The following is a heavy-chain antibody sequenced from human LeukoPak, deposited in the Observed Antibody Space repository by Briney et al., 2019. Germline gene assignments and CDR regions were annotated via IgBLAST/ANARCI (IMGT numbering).Heavy chain of an antibody. Sequence: SETLSLTCIVSGGSISSYYWSWIRQPPGKGLEWIGYIYYSGSTNYNPSLKSRVTISVDTSKKQFSLRLSSVTAADTAVYYCARTYYDISGYFPNYFDYWGPGTLVTVSS. CDR3: ARTYYDISGYFPNYFDY. J-gene: IGHJ4*02. D-gene: IGHD3-22*01. CDR2: IYYSGST. CDR1: GGSISSYY. V-gene: IGHV4-59*01.